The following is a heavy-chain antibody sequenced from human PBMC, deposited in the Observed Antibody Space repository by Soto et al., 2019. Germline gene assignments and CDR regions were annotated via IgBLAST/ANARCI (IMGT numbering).Heavy chain of an antibody. D-gene: IGHD2-2*01. CDR3: AKDLEDIVVVPAATFYYYYGMDV. CDR2: IKSDGSHT. J-gene: IGHJ6*02. CDR1: EFTFSSYW. Sequence: PGGSLRLSCAASEFTFSSYWMHWVRQAPGKGLVWVSRIKSDGSHTAYADSVKGRFTISRDNSKNTLYLQMNSLRAEDTAVYYCAKDLEDIVVVPAATFYYYYGMDVWGQGTTVTVSS. V-gene: IGHV3-74*01.